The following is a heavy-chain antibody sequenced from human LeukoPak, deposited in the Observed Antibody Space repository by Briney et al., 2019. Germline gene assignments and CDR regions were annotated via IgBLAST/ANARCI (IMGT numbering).Heavy chain of an antibody. CDR2: INPNSGGT. J-gene: IGHJ3*02. D-gene: IGHD6-13*01. V-gene: IGHV1-2*02. CDR3: ARDRSPRDSSSWYGDAFDI. CDR1: GYTFTGYY. Sequence: ASVKVSCKASGYTFTGYYMHWVRQAPGQGLEWMGWINPNSGGTNYAQKFQGRVTMTRDTSISTAYMELSRLRSDDTAVYYCARDRSPRDSSSWYGDAFDIWGQGTMVTVSS.